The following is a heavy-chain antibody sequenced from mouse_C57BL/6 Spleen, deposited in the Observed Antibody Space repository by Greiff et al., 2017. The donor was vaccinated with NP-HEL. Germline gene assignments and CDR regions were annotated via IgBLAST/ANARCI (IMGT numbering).Heavy chain of an antibody. J-gene: IGHJ2*01. D-gene: IGHD2-3*01. V-gene: IGHV1-39*01. Sequence: VHVKQSGPELVKPGASVKISCKASGYSFTDYNMNWVKQSNGKSLEWIGVINPNYGTTSYNQKFKGKATLTVDQSSSTAYMQLNSLTSEDSAVYYCARIGSDGYYDFDYWGQGTTLTVSS. CDR1: GYSFTDYN. CDR2: INPNYGTT. CDR3: ARIGSDGYYDFDY.